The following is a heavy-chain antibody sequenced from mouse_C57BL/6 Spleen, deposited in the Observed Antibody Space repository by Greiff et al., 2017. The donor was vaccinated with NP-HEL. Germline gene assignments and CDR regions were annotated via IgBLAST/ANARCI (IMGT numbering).Heavy chain of an antibody. Sequence: EVKVEESGPGLVKPSQSLSLTCSVTGYSITSGYYWNWIRQFPGNKLEWMGYISYDGSNNYNPSLKNRISITRDTSKNQFFLKLNSVTTEDTATYYCARLYYGSSPDYWGQGTTLTVSS. D-gene: IGHD1-1*01. CDR3: ARLYYGSSPDY. V-gene: IGHV3-6*01. CDR2: ISYDGSN. J-gene: IGHJ2*01. CDR1: GYSITSGYY.